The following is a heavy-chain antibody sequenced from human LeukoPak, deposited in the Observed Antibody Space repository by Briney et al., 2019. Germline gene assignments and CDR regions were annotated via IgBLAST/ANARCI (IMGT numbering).Heavy chain of an antibody. CDR2: INPNSGGT. Sequence: AASVSVSCKASGYTFTGYYMHWVRQAPGQGLEWMGWINPNSGGTNYAQKFQGRVTMTRDTSISTAYMELSRLRSDDTAVYYCARWGCGGDCYLFDYWGQGTIVTVSS. CDR3: ARWGCGGDCYLFDY. D-gene: IGHD2-21*02. CDR1: GYTFTGYY. V-gene: IGHV1-2*02. J-gene: IGHJ4*02.